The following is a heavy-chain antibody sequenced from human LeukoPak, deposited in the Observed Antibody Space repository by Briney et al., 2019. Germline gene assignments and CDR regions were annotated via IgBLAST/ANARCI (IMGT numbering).Heavy chain of an antibody. CDR2: TSHDESYK. CDR1: GFTFNTYP. CDR3: ARDRLFYFHSPDYRAGYFYAMDV. D-gene: IGHD3-22*01. J-gene: IGHJ6*02. Sequence: GGSLRLSCSASGFTFNTYPMHWVRQSPGKGLEWVAVTSHDESYKFYAESVKGRFTISRDNSNNTLYLQMNTLRPEDTSVYYCARDRLFYFHSPDYRAGYFYAMDVWGQGTTVTVSS. V-gene: IGHV3-30-3*01.